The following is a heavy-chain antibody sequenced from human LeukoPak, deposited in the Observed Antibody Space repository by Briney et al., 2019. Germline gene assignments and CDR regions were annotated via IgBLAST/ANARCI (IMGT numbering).Heavy chain of an antibody. CDR1: GFSLATYW. CDR2: IKQDGSEK. V-gene: IGHV3-7*03. J-gene: IGHJ3*01. CDR3: ARDRHEPGP. Sequence: GGSLRLSCAASGFSLATYWMSWVRQARGKGLEWVANIKQDGSEKFYVDSVKGRFTISRDNAKNSLYLQMNSLRAEDTAVYYCARDRHEPGPWGQGRMVTVSS. D-gene: IGHD1-14*01.